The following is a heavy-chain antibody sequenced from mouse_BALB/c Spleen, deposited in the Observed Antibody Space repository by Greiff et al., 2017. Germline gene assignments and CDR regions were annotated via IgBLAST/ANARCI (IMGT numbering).Heavy chain of an antibody. J-gene: IGHJ4*01. CDR1: GYNFTSYW. D-gene: IGHD1-1*01. CDR3: ARFHCYGSCLDY. CDR2: IYPGSGST. Sequence: QVQLQQPGAELVKPGTSVKLSCKASGYNFTSYWINWVKLRPGQGLEWIGDIYPGSGSTNYNEKFKSKATLTVDTSSSTAYMQLSSLASEDSAHYYCARFHCYGSCLDYWGQGTSVTVSS. V-gene: IGHV1-55*01.